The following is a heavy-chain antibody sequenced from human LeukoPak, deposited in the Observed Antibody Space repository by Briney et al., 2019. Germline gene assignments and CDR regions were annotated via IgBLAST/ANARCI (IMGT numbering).Heavy chain of an antibody. CDR1: GGTFSSYA. CDR3: ATTRRYYGSGNFDY. Sequence: SVMVSCKASGGTFSSYAISWVRQAPGQGLEWMGGIIPIFGTANYAQKFQGRVTITADESTSTAYMELSSLRSEDTAVYYCATTRRYYGSGNFDYWGQGTLVTVSS. CDR2: IIPIFGTA. J-gene: IGHJ4*02. V-gene: IGHV1-69*13. D-gene: IGHD3-10*01.